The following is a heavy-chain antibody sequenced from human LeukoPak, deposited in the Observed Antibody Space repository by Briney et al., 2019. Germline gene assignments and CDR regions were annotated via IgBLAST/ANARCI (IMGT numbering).Heavy chain of an antibody. CDR1: GGSISSHY. D-gene: IGHD3-22*01. CDR3: ARGVDYYDSSGYGYYYYYTDV. Sequence: SETLSLTCTVSGGSISSHYWSWIRQPPGKGLEWIGYIYYSGSTNYNPSLKSRVTISVDTSKNQFSLKLSSVTAADTAVYYCARGVDYYDSSGYGYYYYYTDVWGKGTTVTVSS. CDR2: IYYSGST. V-gene: IGHV4-59*11. J-gene: IGHJ6*03.